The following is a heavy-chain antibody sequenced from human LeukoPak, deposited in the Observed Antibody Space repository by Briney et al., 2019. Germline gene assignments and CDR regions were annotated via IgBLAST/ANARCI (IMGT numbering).Heavy chain of an antibody. D-gene: IGHD1-26*01. J-gene: IGHJ4*02. V-gene: IGHV3-66*01. CDR1: GFTVSSNY. CDR2: IYSGGST. Sequence: GGSLRLSCAASGFTVSSNYMSWVRQAPGKGLEWVSVIYSGGSTYYADSVKGRFTISRDNSKNTLYLQMNSLRAEDTAVYYCARSGSYYRYFEYWGQGTLVTVSP. CDR3: ARSGSYYRYFEY.